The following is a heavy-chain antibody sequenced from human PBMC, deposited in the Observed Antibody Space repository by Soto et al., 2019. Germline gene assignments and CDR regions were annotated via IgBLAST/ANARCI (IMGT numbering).Heavy chain of an antibody. Sequence: GESLKISCKASGYSFTTDWIAWVRQMPGKGLEWMGIIYPREHDTRYSPSFQGQVTISVDKSINTAYLQWRSLKASDTAMYYCARLHIVPYTQGWFDPWGQGTLVTVSS. V-gene: IGHV5-51*01. J-gene: IGHJ5*02. D-gene: IGHD5-12*01. CDR3: ARLHIVPYTQGWFDP. CDR1: GYSFTTDW. CDR2: IYPREHDT.